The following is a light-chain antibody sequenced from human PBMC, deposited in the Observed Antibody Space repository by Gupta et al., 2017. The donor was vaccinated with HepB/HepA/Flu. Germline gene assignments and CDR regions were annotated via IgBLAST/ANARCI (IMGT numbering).Light chain of an antibody. V-gene: IGLV1-51*02. CDR3: GTWDSSLSGGV. J-gene: IGLJ3*02. CDR2: END. CDR1: SSNIGYNY. Sequence: QSVLTQAPSVSAAPGQKVTISCSGSSSNIGYNYVSWYQQVPGTAPKLLIDENDKRPSGIPARFSGSRSGTSATLGITGLQTGDEADYYCGTWDSSLSGGVFGGGTKLTVL.